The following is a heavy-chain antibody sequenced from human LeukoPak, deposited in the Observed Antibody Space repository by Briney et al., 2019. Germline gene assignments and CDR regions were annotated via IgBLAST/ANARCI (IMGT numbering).Heavy chain of an antibody. Sequence: KPSETLSLTCAVSGGSISSGDYSWSWIRQPPGKGLEWIGYVYFSGRTYYNPSLKSRITISKDTSKDHFSLKLSSVTAADTAVYYCARVPRWYSYYYMDVWGKGTTVTVSS. CDR2: VYFSGRT. CDR3: ARVPRWYSYYYMDV. D-gene: IGHD5-24*01. J-gene: IGHJ6*03. CDR1: GGSISSGDYS. V-gene: IGHV4-30-4*07.